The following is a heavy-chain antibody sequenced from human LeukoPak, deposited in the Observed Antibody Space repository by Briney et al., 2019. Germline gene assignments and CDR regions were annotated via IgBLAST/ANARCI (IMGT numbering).Heavy chain of an antibody. J-gene: IGHJ3*02. Sequence: GGSLRLSCAASGFTFSSYEMNWVRQAPGKGLEWVSYISSSGSTIYYADSVKGRFTISRDNAKNSLYLQMNSLRAEDTVVYYCARGRTARAFDIWGQRTMVTVSS. V-gene: IGHV3-48*03. CDR1: GFTFSSYE. CDR3: ARGRTARAFDI. CDR2: ISSSGSTI.